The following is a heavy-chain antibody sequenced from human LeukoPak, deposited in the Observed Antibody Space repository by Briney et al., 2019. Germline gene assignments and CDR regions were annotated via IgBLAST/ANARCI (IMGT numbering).Heavy chain of an antibody. CDR3: ARDLEYSSSSLGY. D-gene: IGHD6-6*01. J-gene: IGHJ4*02. V-gene: IGHV3-48*03. CDR1: GFTFSSYE. Sequence: PGGSLRLSCAASGFTFSSYEMNWVRQAPGKGLEWVSYISSSGSTIYYADSVKGRFTISRDNAKNSLYLQMNSLRAEDTAVYYCARDLEYSSSSLGYWGQGTLVTVSS. CDR2: ISSSGSTI.